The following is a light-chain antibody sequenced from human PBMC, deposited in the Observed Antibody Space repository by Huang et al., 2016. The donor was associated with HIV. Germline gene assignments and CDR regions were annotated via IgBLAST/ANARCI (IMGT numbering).Light chain of an antibody. V-gene: IGKV1-9*01. Sequence: IQLTQSPSSLSASVGDRVTITCRASQGIISYLVWYQQKPGKAPKLLIYAASTLQSGVPSRFSGSGSGTDFTLTISSLQPEDFATYYCQQLDSYPLTFGGGTKVEIK. CDR2: AAS. CDR3: QQLDSYPLT. J-gene: IGKJ4*01. CDR1: QGIISY.